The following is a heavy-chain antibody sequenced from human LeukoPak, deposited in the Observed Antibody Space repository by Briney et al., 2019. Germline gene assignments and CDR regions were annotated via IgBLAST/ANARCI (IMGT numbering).Heavy chain of an antibody. V-gene: IGHV1-8*03. CDR2: INPNSGDR. D-gene: IGHD2-2*01. J-gene: IGHJ5*02. Sequence: GASVKVSCKASGYTFSSYGINWVRQGPGQGLEWMGLINPNSGDRGYAQKFQGRVTITMNTSISTAYMELSSLRSEVTAVYYCARVLCSSASCYSSPWFDPWGQGTLVTVSS. CDR3: ARVLCSSASCYSSPWFDP. CDR1: GYTFSSYG.